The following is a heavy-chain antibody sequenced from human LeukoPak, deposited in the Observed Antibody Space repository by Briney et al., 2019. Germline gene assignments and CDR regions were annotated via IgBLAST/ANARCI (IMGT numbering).Heavy chain of an antibody. CDR3: TRDSN. J-gene: IGHJ4*02. Sequence: GGSLRLSCAASGFTFSSYAMSWVRQAPGKGLEWVGFIRSKAYGGTTEYAASVKGRFTISRDDSKSIAYLQMNSLKTEDTAVYYCTRDSNWGQGTLVTVSS. V-gene: IGHV3-49*04. CDR1: GFTFSSYA. CDR2: IRSKAYGGTT.